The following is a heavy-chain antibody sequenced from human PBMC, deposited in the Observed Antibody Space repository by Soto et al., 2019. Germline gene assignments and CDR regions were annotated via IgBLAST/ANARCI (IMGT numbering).Heavy chain of an antibody. J-gene: IGHJ4*02. CDR3: AREVTDKITGTTDYYFDY. Sequence: SETLSLTCTVSGGSISSGDYYWSWIRQPPGKGLEWIGYIYYSGSTYYNPSLKSRVTISVDTSKNQFSLKLSSVTAADTAVYYCAREVTDKITGTTDYYFDYWGQGTLGTGSS. V-gene: IGHV4-30-4*01. CDR1: GGSISSGDYY. D-gene: IGHD1-20*01. CDR2: IYYSGST.